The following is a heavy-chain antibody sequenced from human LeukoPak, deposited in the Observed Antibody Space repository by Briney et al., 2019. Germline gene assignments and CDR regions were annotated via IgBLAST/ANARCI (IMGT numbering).Heavy chain of an antibody. J-gene: IGHJ4*02. Sequence: PGGSLRLSCPASVFTLRRNYMSWLRQPPGKGLAWVSGIYSGGSTYYADSVKGLFTISGDNSKNTLYLQMNSLRAEDTAVYYCARGETVAGRFDYWGQGTLVTVSS. D-gene: IGHD6-19*01. CDR1: VFTLRRNY. V-gene: IGHV3-53*01. CDR3: ARGETVAGRFDY. CDR2: IYSGGST.